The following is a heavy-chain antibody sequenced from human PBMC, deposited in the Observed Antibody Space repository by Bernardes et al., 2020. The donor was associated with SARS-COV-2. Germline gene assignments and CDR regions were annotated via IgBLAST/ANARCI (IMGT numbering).Heavy chain of an antibody. V-gene: IGHV4-39*01. CDR3: ARRKYQLPHLYFYYGMDV. CDR1: GDSISSSNSH. CDR2: IYYSGDT. Sequence: SETLSLTCIVSGDSISSSNSHWSWIRQAPGRGLEWIGSIYYSGDTYYTPSLMSRVTISADTSKHQFSLRLTSVTAADTAVYYCARRKYQLPHLYFYYGMDVWGQGTTVTVSS. J-gene: IGHJ6*02. D-gene: IGHD2-2*01.